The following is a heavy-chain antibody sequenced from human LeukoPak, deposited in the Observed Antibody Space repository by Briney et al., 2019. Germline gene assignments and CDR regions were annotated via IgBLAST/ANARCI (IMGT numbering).Heavy chain of an antibody. Sequence: PGGSLRLSCAASGFTFSSYGMHWVRQAPGKGLEWVAVIWYDGSNKYYADSVKGRFTISRDNSKNSLFLQMNSLRDEDTAVYYCARGVATIEYWGQGTLVTVSS. CDR1: GFTFSSYG. V-gene: IGHV3-33*01. D-gene: IGHD5-24*01. J-gene: IGHJ4*02. CDR3: ARGVATIEY. CDR2: IWYDGSNK.